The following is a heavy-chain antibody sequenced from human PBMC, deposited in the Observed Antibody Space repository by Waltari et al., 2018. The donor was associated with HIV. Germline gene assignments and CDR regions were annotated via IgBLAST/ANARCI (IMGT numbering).Heavy chain of an antibody. Sequence: EVQLLESGGGLVQPGESLRLSCAASGFTLSSYAMSWVRQTPGKGVEGGAVISGRAGSTYYADSVKGRFTISRDNSMNTLYLQMNSLRAEDTAVYYCAKEEAWFYSDSSGYTWGQGTLVTVSS. J-gene: IGHJ5*02. D-gene: IGHD3-22*01. CDR3: AKEEAWFYSDSSGYT. CDR2: ISGRAGST. V-gene: IGHV3-23*01. CDR1: GFTLSSYA.